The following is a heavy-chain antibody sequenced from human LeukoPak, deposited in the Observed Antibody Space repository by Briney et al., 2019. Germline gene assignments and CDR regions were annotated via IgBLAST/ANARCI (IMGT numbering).Heavy chain of an antibody. V-gene: IGHV1-46*01. D-gene: IGHD6-13*01. CDR3: VRASLVMEWTAAGQNWFDP. J-gene: IGHJ5*02. CDR2: INPSGGST. Sequence: ASVKVSCKASGYTFTSYYMHWVRQAPGQGLEWMGIINPSGGSTSYAQKFQGRVTMTRDTSTSTVYMELSSLRSEDTAVYYCVRASLVMEWTAAGQNWFDPWGQGTLVTVSS. CDR1: GYTFTSYY.